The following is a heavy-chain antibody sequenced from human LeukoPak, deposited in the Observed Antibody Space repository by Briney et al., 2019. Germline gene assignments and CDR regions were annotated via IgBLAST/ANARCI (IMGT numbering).Heavy chain of an antibody. CDR3: ARWRRAYCSSTSCYKRGGFDY. Sequence: ASVKVSCKASGYTFTGYYMHWVRQAPGQGLEWMGWINPNSGGTNYAQKFQGRVTMTRDTFISTAYMELSRLRSDDTAVYYCARWRRAYCSSTSCYKRGGFDYWGQGTLVTVSS. CDR1: GYTFTGYY. D-gene: IGHD2-2*02. CDR2: INPNSGGT. J-gene: IGHJ4*02. V-gene: IGHV1-2*02.